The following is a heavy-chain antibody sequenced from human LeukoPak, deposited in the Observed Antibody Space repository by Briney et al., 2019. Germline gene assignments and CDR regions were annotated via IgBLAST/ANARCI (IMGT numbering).Heavy chain of an antibody. CDR3: ARDRPDYGDYYGMDV. Sequence: SETLSLTCTVSGGSISSSSYYWGWIRQPPGKGLEWIGSIYYSGSTYYNPSLKSRVTISVDTSKNQFSLKLSSVTAADTAVYYCARDRPDYGDYYGMDVWGQGTTVTVSS. V-gene: IGHV4-39*07. CDR1: GGSISSSSYY. D-gene: IGHD4-17*01. J-gene: IGHJ6*02. CDR2: IYYSGST.